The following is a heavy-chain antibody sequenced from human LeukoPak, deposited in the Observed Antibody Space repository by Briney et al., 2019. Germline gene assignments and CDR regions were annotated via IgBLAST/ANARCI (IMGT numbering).Heavy chain of an antibody. D-gene: IGHD2-8*01. V-gene: IGHV4-59*08. CDR1: GGSVNYYY. Sequence: PSETLSLTCTVSGGSVNYYYWSWIRQPPGKDLEWIGYIHYSGSTNYNPSFKSRVTISIDTSNNEFYLKLSSVTAADTAMYYCARQAPGNDAHRFDPWGQGTLVTVSS. CDR2: IHYSGST. CDR3: ARQAPGNDAHRFDP. J-gene: IGHJ5*02.